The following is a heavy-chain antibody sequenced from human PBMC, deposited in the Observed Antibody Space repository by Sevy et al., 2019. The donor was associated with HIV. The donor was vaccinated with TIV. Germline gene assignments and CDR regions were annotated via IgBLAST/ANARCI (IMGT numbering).Heavy chain of an antibody. CDR2: IFYSGSP. J-gene: IGHJ6*02. D-gene: IGHD2-2*01. CDR3: ARQREDIIVIPAAFDGMDV. Sequence: SETLSLTCTVSGVSIRSSGYYWGWIRQPPGKGLEWIGSIFYSGSPNYNPSLKSRVTISVDTSKNQFSLKLSSVTAADTAVYYCARQREDIIVIPAAFDGMDVWGQGTTVTVSS. V-gene: IGHV4-39*01. CDR1: GVSIRSSGYY.